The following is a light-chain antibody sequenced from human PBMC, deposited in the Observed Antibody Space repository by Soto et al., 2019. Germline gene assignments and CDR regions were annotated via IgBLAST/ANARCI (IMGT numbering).Light chain of an antibody. Sequence: QSVLTQPRSVSGSPGQSVTISCTGTSSDVGCYNYVSWYQQHPGKAPKLMIYDVSKRPSGVPDRFSGSKSGNTASLTISGLQAEDEADYYCCSYAGSYTFAFGTGTKVTVL. J-gene: IGLJ1*01. CDR1: SSDVGCYNY. CDR3: CSYAGSYTFA. CDR2: DVS. V-gene: IGLV2-11*01.